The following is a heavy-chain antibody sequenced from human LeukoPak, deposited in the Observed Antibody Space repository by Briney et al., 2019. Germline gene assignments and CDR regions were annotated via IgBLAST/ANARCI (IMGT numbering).Heavy chain of an antibody. Sequence: PSETLSLTCTVYGGSFSDYYWTWIRQPPGKGLEWIREINHSGSTTNYNPSLKNRVTISVDMYKNQFSLKLISVTAADAAVYYCARRRWGYGSGSYDYWGQGTLVTVSS. D-gene: IGHD3-10*01. CDR1: GGSFSDYY. J-gene: IGHJ4*02. V-gene: IGHV4-34*01. CDR2: INHSGSTT. CDR3: ARRRWGYGSGSYDY.